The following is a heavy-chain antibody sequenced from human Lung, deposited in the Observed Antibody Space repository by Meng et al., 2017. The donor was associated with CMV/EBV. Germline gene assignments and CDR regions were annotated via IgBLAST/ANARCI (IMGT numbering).Heavy chain of an antibody. CDR2: IWYDESAR. V-gene: IGHV3-33*01. J-gene: IGHJ4*01. CDR3: ARSPPTTPFDF. CDR1: GVAFSNYG. D-gene: IGHD4-17*01. Sequence: LSWAGCGVAFSNYGLSCFRHAPGKGLEWVAVIWYDESARYYADSVHGRFTISRDNFNNTLYLQMNSLRAEDTAVYYCARSPPTTPFDFWGHGTLVTVSS.